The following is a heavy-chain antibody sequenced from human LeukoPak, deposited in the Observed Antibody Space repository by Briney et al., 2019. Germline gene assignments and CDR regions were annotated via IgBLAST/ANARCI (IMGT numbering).Heavy chain of an antibody. V-gene: IGHV4-39*01. CDR3: ASLIAAALRGAFDI. CDR1: GGSISSSSYY. CDR2: IYYSGST. Sequence: SETLSLTCTVSGGSISSSSYYWGWVPQPPGKGLEWIGSIYYSGSTYYNPSLKSRVTISVDTSKNQFSLKLSSVTAADTAVYYCASLIAAALRGAFDIWGQGTMVTVSS. J-gene: IGHJ3*02. D-gene: IGHD6-13*01.